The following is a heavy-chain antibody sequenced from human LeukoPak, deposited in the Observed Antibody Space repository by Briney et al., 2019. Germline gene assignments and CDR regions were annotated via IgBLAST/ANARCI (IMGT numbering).Heavy chain of an antibody. J-gene: IGHJ4*02. V-gene: IGHV3-53*01. Sequence: GGSLRLSCAASGFTASSSYMTWVRQAPGKGLECVSFIYSRGSTYYADSVKGRFTISRDNAKNTLYLQMNSLRAEDTAVYYCATRRDGDNLGYFDYWGQGTLVTVSS. CDR2: IYSRGST. CDR3: ATRRDGDNLGYFDY. D-gene: IGHD5-24*01. CDR1: GFTASSSY.